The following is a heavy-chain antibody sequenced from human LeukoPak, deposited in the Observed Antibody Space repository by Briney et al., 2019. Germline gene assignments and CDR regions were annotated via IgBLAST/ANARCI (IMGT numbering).Heavy chain of an antibody. J-gene: IGHJ4*02. Sequence: GGSLRLSCAASGFTFNTYGMNWVRQAPGKGLEWVSGISDRGGSTYYADSVKGRFTISRDNSKNTLYLQMNSLRAEDTAVYYCVGGAPNWGFDYWGQGTLVTVSS. CDR1: GFTFNTYG. CDR2: ISDRGGST. D-gene: IGHD7-27*01. V-gene: IGHV3-23*01. CDR3: VGGAPNWGFDY.